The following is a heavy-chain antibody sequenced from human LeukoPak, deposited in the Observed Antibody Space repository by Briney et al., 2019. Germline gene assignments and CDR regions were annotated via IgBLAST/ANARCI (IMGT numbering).Heavy chain of an antibody. Sequence: PGGSLRLSCAASGFTFSSYSMNWVRQAPGKGLEWVAVISYDGSNKYYADSVKGRFTISRDNSKNTLYLQMNSLRAEDTAVYYCARDGGVLRFLGYFDYWGQGTLVTVSS. J-gene: IGHJ4*02. CDR1: GFTFSSYS. D-gene: IGHD3-3*01. CDR3: ARDGGVLRFLGYFDY. V-gene: IGHV3-30*03. CDR2: ISYDGSNK.